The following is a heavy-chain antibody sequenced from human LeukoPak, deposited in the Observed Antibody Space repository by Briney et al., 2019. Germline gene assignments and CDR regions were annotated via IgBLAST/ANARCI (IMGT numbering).Heavy chain of an antibody. D-gene: IGHD3-3*01. V-gene: IGHV3-66*02. CDR2: SYSGGST. CDR3: ASPSGDYDFWSGYYYGMDV. J-gene: IGHJ6*02. CDR1: GFSVSTNY. Sequence: GGSLRLSCAASGFSVSTNYMSWVRQAPGEELEWRSVSYSGGSTYYADSVTVRFTISRDNSKNTLYLQMNSLRAEDKAVYYCASPSGDYDFWSGYYYGMDVWGQGTTVTVSS.